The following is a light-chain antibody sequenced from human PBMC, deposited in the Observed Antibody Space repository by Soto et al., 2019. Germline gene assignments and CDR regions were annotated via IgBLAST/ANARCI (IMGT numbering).Light chain of an antibody. V-gene: IGKV1-5*03. CDR1: QGISNY. CDR2: KAS. CDR3: QQYNTYSYT. J-gene: IGKJ2*01. Sequence: DIQMTQSPSSLSASVGDRVTITCRASQGISNYLAWYQQKPGKAPKLLIYKASTLKSGVPSRFSGSGSGTEFTLTISSLQPDDFATYYCQQYNTYSYTFGQGSKVDI.